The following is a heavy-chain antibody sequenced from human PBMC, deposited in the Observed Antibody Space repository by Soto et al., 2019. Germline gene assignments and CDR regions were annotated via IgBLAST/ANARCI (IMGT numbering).Heavy chain of an antibody. Sequence: SETLSLTCTVSGGSISSGDYYWSWIRQPPGKGLEWIGYIYYSGSTYYNPSLKSRVTISVDTSKNQFSLKLSSVTAADTAVYYCARDRGSYYDFWSGSYDAFDIWGQGTMVTVS. J-gene: IGHJ3*02. CDR2: IYYSGST. D-gene: IGHD3-3*01. CDR1: GGSISSGDYY. CDR3: ARDRGSYYDFWSGSYDAFDI. V-gene: IGHV4-30-4*01.